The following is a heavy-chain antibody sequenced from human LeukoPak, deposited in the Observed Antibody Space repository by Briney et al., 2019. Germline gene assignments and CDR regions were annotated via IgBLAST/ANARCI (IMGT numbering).Heavy chain of an antibody. D-gene: IGHD2-15*01. J-gene: IGHJ6*02. V-gene: IGHV3-33*01. CDR1: GFTFSSYG. Sequence: GRSLRLSCAASGFTFSSYGMHWVRQAPGKGLEWVAVIWYDGNNKYYADSVKGRFTISRDNSKNTLYLQMNSLRAEDTAVYYCARDLIVADAPRMDVWGQGTTVTVSS. CDR2: IWYDGNNK. CDR3: ARDLIVADAPRMDV.